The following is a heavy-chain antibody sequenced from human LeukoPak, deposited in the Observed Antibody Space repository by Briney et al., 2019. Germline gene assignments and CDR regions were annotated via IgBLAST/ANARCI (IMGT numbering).Heavy chain of an antibody. J-gene: IGHJ4*02. CDR3: ARDDYGGTLDY. Sequence: GGSLRLSCSASGFTFSSYAMHWVRQAPGKGLEYVSAISSNGGSTYYADSVKGRFTISRDNAKNSLYLQMESLRAEDTAVYYCARDDYGGTLDYWGQGTLVTVSS. CDR2: ISSNGGST. CDR1: GFTFSSYA. V-gene: IGHV3-64*04. D-gene: IGHD4-23*01.